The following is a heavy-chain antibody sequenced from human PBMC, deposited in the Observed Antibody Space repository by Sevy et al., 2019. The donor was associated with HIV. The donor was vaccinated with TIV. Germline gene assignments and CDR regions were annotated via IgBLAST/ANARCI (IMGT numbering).Heavy chain of an antibody. CDR3: AKTPMTEAAPHFDF. V-gene: IGHV3-9*01. Sequence: GGSLRLSCAGSGFTFEDYALHWVRQAPGQGLEWVAGINWNSGSLDYADSVKGRFTISRDDAKNSLYLQMDTLRTEDTALYYCAKTPMTEAAPHFDFWGQGTLVTVSS. CDR2: INWNSGSL. D-gene: IGHD6-19*01. CDR1: GFTFEDYA. J-gene: IGHJ4*02.